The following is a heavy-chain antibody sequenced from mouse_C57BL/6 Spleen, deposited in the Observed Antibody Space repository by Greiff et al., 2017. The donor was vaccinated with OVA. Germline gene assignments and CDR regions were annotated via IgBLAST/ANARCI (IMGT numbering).Heavy chain of an antibody. CDR1: GFTFSSYA. Sequence: DVKLVESGGGLVKPGGSLKLSCAASGFTFSSYAMSWVRQTPEKRLEWVATISDGGSYTYYPDNVKGRFTISRDNAKNNLYLQMSHLKSEDTAMYYCARQLGRGGYFDYWGQGTTLTVSS. CDR2: ISDGGSYT. J-gene: IGHJ2*01. D-gene: IGHD4-1*02. V-gene: IGHV5-4*03. CDR3: ARQLGRGGYFDY.